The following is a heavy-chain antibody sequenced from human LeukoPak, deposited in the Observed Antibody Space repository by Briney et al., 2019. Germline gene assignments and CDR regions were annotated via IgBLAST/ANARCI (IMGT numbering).Heavy chain of an antibody. J-gene: IGHJ4*02. Sequence: GVSLRLSCRASGFTFNNYAISWVRQAPGKGLEWVSTFSDSRDSSYYADSVKGRFTVSRDNSKNTLYLQMDSLRAEDTAVYYCARVTGGYYFDYWGQGTLVTVSS. D-gene: IGHD7-27*01. CDR2: FSDSRDSS. CDR1: GFTFNNYA. CDR3: ARVTGGYYFDY. V-gene: IGHV3-23*01.